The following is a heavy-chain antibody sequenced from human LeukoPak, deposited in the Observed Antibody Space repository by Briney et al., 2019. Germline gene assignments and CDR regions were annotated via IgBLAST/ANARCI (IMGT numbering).Heavy chain of an antibody. CDR3: ARDSGSSGWYPYYFDY. V-gene: IGHV3-48*04. J-gene: IGHJ4*02. D-gene: IGHD6-19*01. CDR2: ISSSSSTI. CDR1: GFTFSSYS. Sequence: GGSLRLSCTASGFTFSSYSMNWVRQAPGKGLEWVSYISSSSSTIYYADSVKGRFTISRDNAKNSLYLQMNSLRAEDTAVYYCARDSGSSGWYPYYFDYWGQGTLVTVSS.